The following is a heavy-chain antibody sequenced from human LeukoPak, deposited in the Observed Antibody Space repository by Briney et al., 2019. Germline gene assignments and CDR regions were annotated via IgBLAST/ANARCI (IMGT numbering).Heavy chain of an antibody. J-gene: IGHJ4*02. V-gene: IGHV1-69*01. CDR2: IIPAFGRA. CDR1: GCTFINYD. Sequence: SVKVSCKASGCTFINYDIAWVRQAPGQGLEWMGGIIPAFGRADYAEKFRDRIPITADETTSTAYMEVRSLTSEDTAVYYCARGGSYTTGWYADYWGQGTQVAVSS. CDR3: ARGGSYTTGWYADY. D-gene: IGHD6-19*01.